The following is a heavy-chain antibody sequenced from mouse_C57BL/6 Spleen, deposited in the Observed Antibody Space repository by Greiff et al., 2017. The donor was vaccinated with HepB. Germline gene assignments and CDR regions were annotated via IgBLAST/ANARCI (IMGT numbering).Heavy chain of an antibody. CDR1: GYSITSGYY. CDR3: ARENDYDVGYAMDY. J-gene: IGHJ4*01. D-gene: IGHD2-4*01. Sequence: VQLQQSGPGLVKPSQSLSLTCSVTGYSITSGYYWNWIRQFPGNKLEWMGYISYDGSNNYNPSLKNRISITRDTSKNQFFLKLNSVTTEDTATYYCARENDYDVGYAMDYWGQGTSVTVSS. CDR2: ISYDGSN. V-gene: IGHV3-6*01.